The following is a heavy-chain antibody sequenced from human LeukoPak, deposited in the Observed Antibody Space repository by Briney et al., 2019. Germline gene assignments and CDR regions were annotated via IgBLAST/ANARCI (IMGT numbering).Heavy chain of an antibody. V-gene: IGHV3-48*01. CDR3: ARDHKQLLPFDY. D-gene: IGHD6-6*01. CDR1: GFSFSNYS. CDR2: ISSSNSTI. J-gene: IGHJ4*02. Sequence: GGSLRLSCAASGFSFSNYSMNWVRQAPGKGLEWVSYISSSNSTIYYAESVKGRFTISRDNAKNSLYLQMNSLRAEDTAVYYCARDHKQLLPFDYWGQGTLVTVSS.